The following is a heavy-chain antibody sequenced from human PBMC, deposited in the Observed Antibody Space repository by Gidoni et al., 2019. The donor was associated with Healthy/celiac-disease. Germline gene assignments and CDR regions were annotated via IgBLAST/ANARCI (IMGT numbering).Heavy chain of an antibody. D-gene: IGHD6-19*01. CDR1: GGSISRSSYY. J-gene: IGHJ5*02. CDR3: ARVGPLAVGLNWFDP. V-gene: IGHV4-39*07. CDR2: IYYSGST. Sequence: QLQLQGSGPGLVKPSETLSLTCTVSGGSISRSSYYWGWIRQPPGKGLEWIGSIYYSGSTYYNPSLKSRVTISVDTSKNQFSLKLSSVTAADTAVYYCARVGPLAVGLNWFDPWGQGTLVTVSS.